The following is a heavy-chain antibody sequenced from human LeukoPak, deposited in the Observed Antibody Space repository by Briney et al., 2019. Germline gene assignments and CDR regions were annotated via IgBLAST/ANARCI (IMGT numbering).Heavy chain of an antibody. CDR2: IHYTGGT. J-gene: IGHJ4*02. D-gene: IGHD3-10*01. V-gene: IGHV4-59*01. CDR1: PGSLSTYW. CDR3: ARTGSSGSFSDY. Sequence: SETLSLTCSVSPGSLSTYWWSWIRQPPGKGLEWIGFIHYTGGTLYKPSLESRVTLSVDVSKSRFSLSLSSATAADTAVYCCARTGSSGSFSDYWGQGTLVTVSS.